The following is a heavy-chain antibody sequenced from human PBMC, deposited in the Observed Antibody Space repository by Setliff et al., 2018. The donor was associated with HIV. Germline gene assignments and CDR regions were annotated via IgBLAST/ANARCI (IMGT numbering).Heavy chain of an antibody. CDR3: AGLGSGWSDSYYYAMDV. V-gene: IGHV1-8*02. Sequence: GASVKVSCKASGYTFINYAMKWVRQATGQGLEWMGWMNPNNGNTGYAQKFQGRVTMTRNTSISTAYMELSSLRSEDTAVYFCAGLGSGWSDSYYYAMDVWGQGTTVTVSS. J-gene: IGHJ6*02. CDR2: MNPNNGNT. D-gene: IGHD6-19*01. CDR1: GYTFINYA.